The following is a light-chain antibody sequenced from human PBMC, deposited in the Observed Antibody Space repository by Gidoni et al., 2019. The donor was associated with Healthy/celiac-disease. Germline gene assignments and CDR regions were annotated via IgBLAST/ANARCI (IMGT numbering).Light chain of an antibody. CDR3: AAWDDSLNSWV. J-gene: IGLJ3*02. CDR1: SSNIGSNT. V-gene: IGLV1-44*01. Sequence: QSVLTPPPSASGTPGQRVTIPCSGSSSNIGSNTVNWYQQLPGTAPKLLIYSNNQRPSGVPDRFSGSKSGTSASLAISGLRSEDEADYYCAAWDDSLNSWVFGGGTKLTVL. CDR2: SNN.